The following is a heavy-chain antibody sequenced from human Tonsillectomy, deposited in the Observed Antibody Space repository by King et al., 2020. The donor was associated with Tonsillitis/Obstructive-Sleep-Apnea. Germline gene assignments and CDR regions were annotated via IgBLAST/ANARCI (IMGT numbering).Heavy chain of an antibody. CDR3: AKDWTYCSSTSCVTRGWFDP. CDR2: ISGSGGCT. D-gene: IGHD2-2*01. J-gene: IGHJ5*02. Sequence: VQLVESGGGLVQPGGSLRLSCAASGFTFSSYAMSWVRQAPGKGLEWVSAISGSGGCTYSADAVKGRFTISRDNSNNPLYRQMNSLRAEDTAVYYCAKDWTYCSSTSCVTRGWFDPWGQGTLVTVSS. V-gene: IGHV3-23*04. CDR1: GFTFSSYA.